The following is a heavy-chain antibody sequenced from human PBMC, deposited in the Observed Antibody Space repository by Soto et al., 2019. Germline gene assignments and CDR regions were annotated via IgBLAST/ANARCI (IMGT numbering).Heavy chain of an antibody. CDR2: IYYSGST. CDR3: AAATVTTISLDY. Sequence: QGQRQESGPGLVKPSQTLPPTSPVPVSSSSRDNYYGTGFRQHPGKGLEWIGYIYYSGSTYKNPSLKSPVTISVDTSKNQFSLKLTSVTAADTAVYYCAAATVTTISLDYWGQGTLVTVSS. CDR1: VSSSSRDNYY. D-gene: IGHD4-17*01. V-gene: IGHV4-31*01. J-gene: IGHJ4*02.